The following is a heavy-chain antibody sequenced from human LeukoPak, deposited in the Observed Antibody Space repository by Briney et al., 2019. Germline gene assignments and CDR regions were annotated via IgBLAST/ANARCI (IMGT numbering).Heavy chain of an antibody. D-gene: IGHD2-2*01. V-gene: IGHV3-74*01. CDR3: ARGEYCSSTSCYQLPFDY. Sequence: GGSLRLSCAASGFTFSSYWMHWVRQAPGKGLVWVSRINSDGSSTSYADSVKGRFTISRDNAKNTLYLQMNSLRAEDTAVYYCARGEYCSSTSCYQLPFDYWGQGTPVTVSS. CDR1: GFTFSSYW. CDR2: INSDGSST. J-gene: IGHJ4*02.